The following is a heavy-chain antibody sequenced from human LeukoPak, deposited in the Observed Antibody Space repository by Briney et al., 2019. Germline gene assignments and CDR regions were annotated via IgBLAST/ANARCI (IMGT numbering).Heavy chain of an antibody. CDR1: GFTFSSYG. J-gene: IGHJ5*02. CDR2: IWNDGSNK. CDR3: ARDAMAATGDNWFDP. D-gene: IGHD6-25*01. Sequence: GGSLRLSCAASGFTFSSYGMHWVRQAPGKGLEWVAVIWNDGSNKYYADSVKGRFTISRDNSKNTLYLQMNSLRAEDTAVYYCARDAMAATGDNWFDPWGQGTLVTVSS. V-gene: IGHV3-33*01.